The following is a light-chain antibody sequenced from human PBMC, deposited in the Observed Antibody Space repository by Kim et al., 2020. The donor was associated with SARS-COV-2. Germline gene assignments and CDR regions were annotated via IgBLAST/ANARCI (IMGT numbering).Light chain of an antibody. J-gene: IGKJ1*01. Sequence: EIVLTQSPGTLSLSPGERATLSCRASQSISTSYLAWYLQRPGQAPRLLIYDASSRATGIPDRFSGSGSGTDFTLTISRLEPEDFAVYYCHHYGSSPLWTFGQGTKVDIK. CDR1: QSISTSY. CDR2: DAS. V-gene: IGKV3-20*01. CDR3: HHYGSSPLWT.